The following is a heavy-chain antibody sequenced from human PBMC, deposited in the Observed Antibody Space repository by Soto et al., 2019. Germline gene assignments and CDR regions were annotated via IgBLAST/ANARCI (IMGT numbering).Heavy chain of an antibody. CDR2: IWYDGSNK. J-gene: IGHJ4*02. V-gene: IGHV3-33*01. Sequence: PGGSLRLSCAAPGFTFSSYGMHWVRQAPGKGLEWVAVIWYDGSNKYYADSVKGRFTISRDNSKNTLYLQMNSLRAEDTAVYYCARDAQTEYSRTLGNYFAYWXQGTLVTVSS. CDR1: GFTFSSYG. CDR3: ARDAQTEYSRTLGNYFAY. D-gene: IGHD6-6*01.